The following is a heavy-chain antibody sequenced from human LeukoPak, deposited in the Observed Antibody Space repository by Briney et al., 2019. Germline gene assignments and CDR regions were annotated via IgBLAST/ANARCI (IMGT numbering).Heavy chain of an antibody. D-gene: IGHD1-14*01. J-gene: IGHJ4*02. Sequence: PGGSLRLSCAASGFNFEAHAMNWVRQAPGKPLEWVSLISGDGGTTHYADSVKGRFTISRDNSRDSVYLQMNSLRTADTAVYYCAKRSGSPHNFDYWGRGTLVTVSS. CDR2: ISGDGGTT. CDR3: AKRSGSPHNFDY. CDR1: GFNFEAHA. V-gene: IGHV3-43*02.